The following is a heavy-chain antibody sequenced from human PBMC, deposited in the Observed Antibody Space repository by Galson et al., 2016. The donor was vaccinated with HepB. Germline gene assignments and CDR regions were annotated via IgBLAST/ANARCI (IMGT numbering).Heavy chain of an antibody. CDR2: TYYNGTT. Sequence: SETLSLTCTVSGGSVSRGSCHWSWIRQPPGKGLEWIGYTYYNGTTNYNPPLKTRVTISVDTSKNQFSLKLNSVTAADTAVYYCARVCVEQQLVRWFDYWGQGILVTVPS. J-gene: IGHJ4*02. D-gene: IGHD6-13*01. CDR1: GGSVSRGSCH. CDR3: ARVCVEQQLVRWFDY. V-gene: IGHV4-61*01.